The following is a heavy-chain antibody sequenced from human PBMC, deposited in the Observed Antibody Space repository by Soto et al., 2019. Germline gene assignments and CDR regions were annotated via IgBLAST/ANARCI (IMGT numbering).Heavy chain of an antibody. CDR3: SGYCGGDCYWGSFDY. V-gene: IGHV3-30-3*01. Sequence: GGSLRLSCAASGFTFSSYAMHWVRQAPGKGLEWVAVISYDGSNKYYADSVKGRFTISRDNSKNTLYLQMDSLRAEDTAVYYCSGYCGGDCYWGSFDYWGQGTLVTVSS. D-gene: IGHD2-21*02. J-gene: IGHJ4*02. CDR1: GFTFSSYA. CDR2: ISYDGSNK.